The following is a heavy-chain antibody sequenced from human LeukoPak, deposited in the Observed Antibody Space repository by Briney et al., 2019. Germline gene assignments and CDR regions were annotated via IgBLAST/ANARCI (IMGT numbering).Heavy chain of an antibody. CDR2: ISVYTGNT. Sequence: ASVKVSCKASGYSFTSYGISWVRQAPGQGLEWMGWISVYTGNTIYAQKLQGRVTMTKDTSTNTAYMELRSLTSDDTAVYYCARAVGATLRDGFDIWGQGTKVTVSS. J-gene: IGHJ3*02. CDR1: GYSFTSYG. D-gene: IGHD1-26*01. CDR3: ARAVGATLRDGFDI. V-gene: IGHV1-18*01.